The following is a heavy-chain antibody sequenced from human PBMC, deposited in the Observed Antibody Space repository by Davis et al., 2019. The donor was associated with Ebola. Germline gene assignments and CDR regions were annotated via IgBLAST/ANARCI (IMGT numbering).Heavy chain of an antibody. V-gene: IGHV1-69*13. Sequence: SLKVSCKASAGTFSSYAITWVRQAPGQGLEWMGGIIPLFGTASYAQKFQGRVTITAHESTSTAYMELSSLRSEDTAVYYCARDYDDFWSGTRHFDYWGQGTLVTVSS. D-gene: IGHD3-3*01. CDR3: ARDYDDFWSGTRHFDY. CDR2: IIPLFGTA. J-gene: IGHJ4*02. CDR1: AGTFSSYA.